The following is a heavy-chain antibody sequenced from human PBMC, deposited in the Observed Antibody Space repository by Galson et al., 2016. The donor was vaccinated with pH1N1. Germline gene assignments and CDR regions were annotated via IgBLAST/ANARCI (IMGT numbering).Heavy chain of an antibody. CDR2: VNPGNGDT. CDR3: AKDRGGSGDSDN. J-gene: IGHJ4*02. V-gene: IGHV1-3*01. CDR1: GYIFISYV. D-gene: IGHD3-10*01. Sequence: SVKVSCKASGYIFISYVIHWVRQAPGQRLEWMGFVNPGNGDTKYSQKFQDRVTITTDTSASTASMEFTSLTSEDTAVYYCAKDRGGSGDSDNWGQGTLVTVSS.